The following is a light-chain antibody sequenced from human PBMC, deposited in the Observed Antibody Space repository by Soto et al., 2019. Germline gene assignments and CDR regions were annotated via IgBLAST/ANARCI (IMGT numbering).Light chain of an antibody. V-gene: IGKV3-11*01. CDR1: QSVSSY. Sequence: EIVLTQSPATLSLSPGERGTLSCRASQSVSSYLAWYQQKPGQAPRLLIYDASNRATGIPARFSGSGSGTDFTLTISSLAPEDFAVYYCQQRYNWPPTFGGGTKVEIK. CDR3: QQRYNWPPT. CDR2: DAS. J-gene: IGKJ4*01.